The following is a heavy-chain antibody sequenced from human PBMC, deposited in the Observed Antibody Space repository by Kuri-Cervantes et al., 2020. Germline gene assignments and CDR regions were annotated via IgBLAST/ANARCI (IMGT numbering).Heavy chain of an antibody. D-gene: IGHD6-6*01. CDR1: GYSFTNNW. Sequence: VSCKDSGYSFTNNWIGWVRQLPGKGLEWRGIIYPGDFDSRYSPSFQGQVTISADKSSNTAYLQWSSRKASDSAMYYCARWDSSSSGDYFDYWGQGTLVTVSS. CDR3: ARWDSSSSGDYFDY. J-gene: IGHJ4*02. V-gene: IGHV5-51*01. CDR2: IYPGDFDS.